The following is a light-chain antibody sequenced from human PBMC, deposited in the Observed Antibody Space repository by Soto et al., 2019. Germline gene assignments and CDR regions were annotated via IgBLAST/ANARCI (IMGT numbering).Light chain of an antibody. Sequence: QAALTQPASVYGSPGQSITISCTGTSSDVGGYNYVSWYQQHPGKAPKLMIYDVSNRPSGVSNRFSGSKSGNTASLTISGLQAEDEADYHCSSYTSSSTLDVVFGGGTKLTVL. CDR1: SSDVGGYNY. J-gene: IGLJ2*01. CDR2: DVS. V-gene: IGLV2-14*01. CDR3: SSYTSSSTLDVV.